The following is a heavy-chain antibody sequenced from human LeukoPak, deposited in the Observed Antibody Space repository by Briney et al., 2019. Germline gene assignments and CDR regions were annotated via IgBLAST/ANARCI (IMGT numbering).Heavy chain of an antibody. V-gene: IGHV4-59*01. Sequence: SETLSLTCTVSGGSISDYYWSWIRQPPGKGLEWIGYIYYSGSTNYNPSLKSRVTISLDMSKNQFSLKLSSVTAADPAVYFCAREATITVAGTRKFDYWGQGTLVTVSS. CDR3: AREATITVAGTRKFDY. D-gene: IGHD6-19*01. CDR1: GGSISDYY. J-gene: IGHJ4*02. CDR2: IYYSGST.